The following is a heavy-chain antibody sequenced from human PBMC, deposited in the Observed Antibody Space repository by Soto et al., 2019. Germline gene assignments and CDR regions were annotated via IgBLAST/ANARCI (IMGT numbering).Heavy chain of an antibody. V-gene: IGHV1-18*01. CDR3: ARVAGADYAPFDY. CDR1: GYTFTSYG. CDR2: ISAYNGNT. D-gene: IGHD2-2*01. J-gene: IGHJ4*01. Sequence: QVQLVQSGAEVKKPGASVKVSCKASGYTFTSYGISWVRQAPGQGLEWMGWISAYNGNTNYAQKLQGRVTMTTDTSPSIAYRELRSLRTGDTAVYYCARVAGADYAPFDYWGQGTLVTVSS.